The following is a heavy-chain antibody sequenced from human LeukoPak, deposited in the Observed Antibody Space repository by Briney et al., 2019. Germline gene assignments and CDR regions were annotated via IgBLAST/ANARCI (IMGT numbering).Heavy chain of an antibody. V-gene: IGHV1-69*01. CDR3: ASYCSSTSCYGNAFDI. CDR2: IIPIFGTA. J-gene: IGHJ3*02. Sequence: GSSVKVSCKASGGTFSSYAISWVRQAPGQGLEWMGGIIPIFGTANYAQKFQGRVTITADESTSTAYMELSSLRSEDTAVYYCASYCSSTSCYGNAFDIWGQGTMVIVSS. D-gene: IGHD2-2*01. CDR1: GGTFSSYA.